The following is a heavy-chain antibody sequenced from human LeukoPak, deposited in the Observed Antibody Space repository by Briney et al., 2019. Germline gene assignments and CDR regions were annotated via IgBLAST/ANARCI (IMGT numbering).Heavy chain of an antibody. J-gene: IGHJ4*02. D-gene: IGHD3-10*01. V-gene: IGHV3-30*18. CDR1: GFTFSSYG. CDR2: ISYDGSNK. CDR3: AKEMHGSGSQTLDY. Sequence: RGSLRLSCAASGFTFSSYGMHWVRQAPGKGLEWVAVISYDGSNKYYADSVKGRFTISRDNSKNTLYLQMNSLRAEDTAVYYCAKEMHGSGSQTLDYWGQGTLVTVSS.